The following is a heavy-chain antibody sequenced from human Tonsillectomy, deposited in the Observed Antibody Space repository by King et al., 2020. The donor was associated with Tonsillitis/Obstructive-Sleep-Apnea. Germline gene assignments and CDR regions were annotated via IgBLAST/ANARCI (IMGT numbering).Heavy chain of an antibody. J-gene: IGHJ4*02. D-gene: IGHD2-2*02. CDR3: ARGGVVVVPAAIPDFDY. Sequence: QVQLVQSGAEVKKPGASVKVSCKASGYTFTSSFMHWVRQAPGQGLEWMGIINPSDGSTSYAQKFQGRVTMTRDTSTSTVYMELSSLRSEDTAVYYCARGGVVVVPAAIPDFDYWGQGTLVTVSS. CDR2: INPSDGST. CDR1: GYTFTSSF. V-gene: IGHV1-46*01.